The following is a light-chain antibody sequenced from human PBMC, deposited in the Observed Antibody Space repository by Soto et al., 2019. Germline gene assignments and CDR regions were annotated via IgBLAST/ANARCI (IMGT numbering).Light chain of an antibody. J-gene: IGLJ2*01. CDR3: QSYDSSLSGSKVV. CDR2: GNI. V-gene: IGLV1-40*01. Sequence: QLVLTQPPSVSGAPGQRVTISCTGNSSNLGAGYDVHWYQQLPGAAPKLVIFGNINRPSGVPDRFSGSKSGTSASLAITGLQAEDEADYYCQSYDSSLSGSKVVFGGGTKVTVL. CDR1: SSNLGAGYD.